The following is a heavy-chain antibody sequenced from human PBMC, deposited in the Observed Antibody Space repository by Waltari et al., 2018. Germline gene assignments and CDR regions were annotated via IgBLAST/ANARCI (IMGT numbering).Heavy chain of an antibody. CDR3: AREDICRSTTCYTLDY. D-gene: IGHD2-2*02. CDR1: GFTFSSYS. CDR2: MSYDGSSK. Sequence: QVQMVESGGGVVQPGRSLRLSCAASGFTFSSYSIHWVRQAPGKGREWVALMSYDGSSKYYADSVKGRFTVSRDNSKNTVYLQLNSLRVEDTAVYYCAREDICRSTTCYTLDYWGLGTLVTVSS. J-gene: IGHJ4*02. V-gene: IGHV3-30*01.